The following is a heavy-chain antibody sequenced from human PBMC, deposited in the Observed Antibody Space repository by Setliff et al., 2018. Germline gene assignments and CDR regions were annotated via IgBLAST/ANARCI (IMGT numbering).Heavy chain of an antibody. CDR2: VYPGDSDT. CDR3: ARQAVAGSDAFDI. Sequence: GESLKISCKGSGYSFTSYWIGWVRQMPGKGLEWMGIVYPGDSDTRYSPSFQGQVTISADKSISTAYLQWSSLKASDTAMYYCARQAVAGSDAFDIWGQGTMVTVSS. J-gene: IGHJ3*02. V-gene: IGHV5-51*01. D-gene: IGHD6-19*01. CDR1: GYSFTSYW.